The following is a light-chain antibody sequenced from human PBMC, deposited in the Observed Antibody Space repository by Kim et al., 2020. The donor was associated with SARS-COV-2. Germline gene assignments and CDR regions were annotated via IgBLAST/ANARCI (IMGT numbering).Light chain of an antibody. CDR3: QSYDSSNQV. CDR2: EDN. CDR1: SGSIASNY. V-gene: IGLV6-57*03. J-gene: IGLJ3*02. Sequence: GKTVHKSCTRSSGSIASNYVQWYQQRPGSAPTTVIYEDNQRPSGVPDRFSGSIDSSSNSASLTISGLKTEDEADYYCQSYDSSNQVFGGGTQLTVL.